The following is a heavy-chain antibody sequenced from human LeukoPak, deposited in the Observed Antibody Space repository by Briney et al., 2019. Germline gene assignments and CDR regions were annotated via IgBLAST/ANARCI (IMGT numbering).Heavy chain of an antibody. D-gene: IGHD1-26*01. Sequence: GGSLRLSCAASGFTFSNYAMSWVRQAPGTGLEWVSVISGSGVITYYADSVKGRFTISRDNSKNTLYLQMNSLRAEDTAVYYCAKEWWEPTRDDYFDYWGQGTLVTVSS. CDR3: AKEWWEPTRDDYFDY. CDR2: ISGSGVIT. J-gene: IGHJ4*02. V-gene: IGHV3-23*01. CDR1: GFTFSNYA.